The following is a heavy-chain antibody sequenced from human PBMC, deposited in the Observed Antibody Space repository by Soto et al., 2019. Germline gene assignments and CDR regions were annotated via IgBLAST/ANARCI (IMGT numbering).Heavy chain of an antibody. Sequence: QVNLVQSGTEMKKPGSSVMVSCKVSGGDLSNSGISWVRQAPGQGLEWMGGIFPLLAMVDYSQKFQGRVTISADESTNTAYVALGSLRSEDTAAYYCAEDDGAGFKSWGQGPLVIFSS. V-gene: IGHV1-69*04. D-gene: IGHD5-12*01. CDR1: GGDLSNSG. J-gene: IGHJ4*02. CDR2: IFPLLAMV. CDR3: AEDDGAGFKS.